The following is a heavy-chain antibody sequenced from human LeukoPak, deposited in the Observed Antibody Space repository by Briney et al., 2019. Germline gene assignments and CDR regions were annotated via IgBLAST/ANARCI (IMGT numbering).Heavy chain of an antibody. V-gene: IGHV3-48*01. Sequence: PGGSLRLSCAASGFTFTRHSMNWVRQAPGKGLEWVSFIGIWSSPIYYADSVRGRFTISRDNAKNSIYLQMNSLRVEDTAVYYCARDRGAQFTYYDSSGYYDYWGQGTLVTVSS. CDR3: ARDRGAQFTYYDSSGYYDY. CDR2: IGIWSSPI. CDR1: GFTFTRHS. J-gene: IGHJ4*02. D-gene: IGHD3-22*01.